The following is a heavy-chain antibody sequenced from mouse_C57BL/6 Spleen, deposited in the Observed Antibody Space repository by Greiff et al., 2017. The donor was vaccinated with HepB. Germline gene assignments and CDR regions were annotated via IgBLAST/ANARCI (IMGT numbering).Heavy chain of an antibody. CDR2: INPSTGGT. V-gene: IGHV1-42*01. CDR3: ERYGWDEAMDY. J-gene: IGHJ4*01. CDR1: GYSFTGYY. D-gene: IGHD4-1*01. Sequence: VQLQQSGPELVKPGASVKISCKASGYSFTGYYMNWVKQSPEKSLEWIGEINPSTGGTTYNQKFKAKATLTVDKSSSTAYMQLKSMTSEDSAVYYCERYGWDEAMDYWGQGTSVTVSS.